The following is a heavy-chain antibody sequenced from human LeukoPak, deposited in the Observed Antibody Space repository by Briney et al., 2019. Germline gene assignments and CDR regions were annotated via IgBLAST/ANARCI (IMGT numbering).Heavy chain of an antibody. Sequence: PGRSLRLSCAASGFTFSTYAMHWVRQAPGKGLEWVALISYDGSNKYYADSVKGRFTISRDNSKNTLYLQMNSLRAEDTAVYYCARDLYCSGDSCYSGLKYWGQGTLVTVSS. CDR2: ISYDGSNK. J-gene: IGHJ4*02. V-gene: IGHV3-30*04. CDR3: ARDLYCSGDSCYSGLKY. D-gene: IGHD2-15*01. CDR1: GFTFSTYA.